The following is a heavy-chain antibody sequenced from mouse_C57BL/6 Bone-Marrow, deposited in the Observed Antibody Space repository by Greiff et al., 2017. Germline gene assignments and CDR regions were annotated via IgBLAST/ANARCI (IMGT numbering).Heavy chain of an antibody. J-gene: IGHJ2*01. D-gene: IGHD1-1*01. Sequence: EVQLQQSGPELVKPGASVKISCKASGYTFTDYYMNWVKQSHGKSLEWIGDINPNNGGTSYNQKFKGKATLTVAKSSSTAYMELRSLTSEDSAVYYCAREGATVVAPFDYWGQGTTLTVSS. V-gene: IGHV1-26*01. CDR2: INPNNGGT. CDR3: AREGATVVAPFDY. CDR1: GYTFTDYY.